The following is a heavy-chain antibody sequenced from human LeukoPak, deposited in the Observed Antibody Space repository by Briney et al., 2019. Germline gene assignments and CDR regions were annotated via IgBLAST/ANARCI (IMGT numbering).Heavy chain of an antibody. V-gene: IGHV6-1*01. CDR1: GDSVPSNSAA. Sequence: SQTLSLTCAISGDSVPSNSAAWNWIRQSPSRGLEWLGRTYYRSKWYNDYAVSVKSRVIINPDTSKNQFSLQLNSVTPEDTAVYYCARDRDLITNFDYWGQGTLVTVSS. CDR3: ARDRDLITNFDY. D-gene: IGHD3-16*01. J-gene: IGHJ4*02. CDR2: TYYRSKWYN.